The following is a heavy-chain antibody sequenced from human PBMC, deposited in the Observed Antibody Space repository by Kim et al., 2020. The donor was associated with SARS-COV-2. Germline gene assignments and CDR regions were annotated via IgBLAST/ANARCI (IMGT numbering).Heavy chain of an antibody. CDR3: ARDVWPTANTIDK. J-gene: IGHJ4*02. D-gene: IGHD2-21*02. CDR1: GFEFKTSA. Sequence: GGSLRLSCVASGFEFKTSAMHWVRQAPGKGLEWVALIWHDGSINYYGESVRGRFTISRDNPRSTLFLQMNSLRVDDAAVYYCARDVWPTANTIDKWGQGTLVAVSS. CDR2: IWHDGSIN. V-gene: IGHV3-33*01.